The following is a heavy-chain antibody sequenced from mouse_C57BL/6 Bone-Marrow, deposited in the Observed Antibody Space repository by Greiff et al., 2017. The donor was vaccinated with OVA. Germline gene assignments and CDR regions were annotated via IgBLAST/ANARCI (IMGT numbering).Heavy chain of an antibody. CDR2: IWTGGGT. CDR1: GFSLTSYA. J-gene: IGHJ4*01. V-gene: IGHV2-9-1*01. Sequence: VQGVESGPGLVAPSQSLSITCTVSGFSLTSYAISWVRQPPGKGLEWLGVIWTGGGTNYNSALKSRLSISKDNSKSQVFLKMNSLQTDDTARYYCARMDYGSSYAMDYWGQGTSVTVSS. D-gene: IGHD1-1*01. CDR3: ARMDYGSSYAMDY.